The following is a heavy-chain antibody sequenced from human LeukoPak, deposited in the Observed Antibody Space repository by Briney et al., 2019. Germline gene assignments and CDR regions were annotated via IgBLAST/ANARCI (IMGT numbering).Heavy chain of an antibody. Sequence: GGSLRLSCAASGFTFNDYWMNWVRQAPGKGLEWVANVKQDSSQKYYMDSVKGRFTISRDNAKTSLYLQLNSLRAEDTAMYYCVRDTGGSGSYPDYWGQGTLVTVSS. D-gene: IGHD1-26*01. CDR1: GFTFNDYW. V-gene: IGHV3-7*01. J-gene: IGHJ4*02. CDR2: VKQDSSQK. CDR3: VRDTGGSGSYPDY.